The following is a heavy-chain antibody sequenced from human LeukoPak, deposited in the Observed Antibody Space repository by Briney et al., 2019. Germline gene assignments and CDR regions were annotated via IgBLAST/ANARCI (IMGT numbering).Heavy chain of an antibody. CDR1: GFTFSSYA. D-gene: IGHD3-10*01. Sequence: GGSLRLSCAATGFTFSSYAMSWVRQAPGKGLEWVSGISGSGGSTYYADSVKGRFTISRDYSKNTLYLQMNSLRAEDTAVYYCARDEDYFNRFIDYWGQGTLVSVSS. CDR2: ISGSGGST. J-gene: IGHJ4*02. V-gene: IGHV3-23*01. CDR3: ARDEDYFNRFIDY.